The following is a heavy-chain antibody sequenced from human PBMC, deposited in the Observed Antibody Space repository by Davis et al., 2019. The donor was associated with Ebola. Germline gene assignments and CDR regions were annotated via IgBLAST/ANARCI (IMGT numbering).Heavy chain of an antibody. CDR3: ARDLGTVVTPGDY. Sequence: SVKVSCKASGYTFTSYGISWVRQAPGQGLEWMGRIIPILGIANYAQKFQGRVTITADKSTSTAYMELSSLRSEDTAVYYCARDLGTVVTPGDYWGQGTLVTVSS. J-gene: IGHJ4*02. CDR1: GYTFTSYG. D-gene: IGHD4-23*01. V-gene: IGHV1-69*04. CDR2: IIPILGIA.